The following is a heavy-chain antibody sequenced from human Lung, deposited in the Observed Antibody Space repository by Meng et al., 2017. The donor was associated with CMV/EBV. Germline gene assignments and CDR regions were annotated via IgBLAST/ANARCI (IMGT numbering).Heavy chain of an antibody. J-gene: IGHJ4*02. V-gene: IGHV4-34*01. CDR1: GGSFSGYY. CDR3: PSTHRPPTPETIAARVGVMTREYYVDY. D-gene: IGHD6-6*01. CDR2: INHSGST. Sequence: SETLSLXXAVYGGSFSGYYWSWTRQPPGKGLEWIGEINHSGSTNYNPSLKSRFTIPVDKSKNQFSLMLSSVTAADTAVYYCPSTHRPPTPETIAARVGVMTREYYVDYWGQGTLVTVSS.